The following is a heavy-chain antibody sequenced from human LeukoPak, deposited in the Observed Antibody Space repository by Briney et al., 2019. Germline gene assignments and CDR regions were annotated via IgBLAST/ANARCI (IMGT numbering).Heavy chain of an antibody. V-gene: IGHV3-30*02. Sequence: PGGSLRLSCAASGFTFSSYGMHWVRQAPGKGLEWVAFIRYDGSNKYYADSVKGRFTISRDNSKNTLYLQMNSLRAEDTAVYYCAKDWESAATPLRGWGQGTLVTVSS. J-gene: IGHJ4*02. CDR2: IRYDGSNK. CDR3: AKDWESAATPLRG. CDR1: GFTFSSYG. D-gene: IGHD6-25*01.